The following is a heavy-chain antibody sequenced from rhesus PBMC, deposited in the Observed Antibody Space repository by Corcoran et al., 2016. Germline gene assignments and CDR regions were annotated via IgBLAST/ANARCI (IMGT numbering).Heavy chain of an antibody. CDR2: ISGRGWST. CDR1: GGSISSYS. D-gene: IGHD1-14*01. J-gene: IGHJ4*01. CDR3: ARLTISGTTSYFDC. V-gene: IGHV4-173*01. Sequence: QLQLQESGPGLVRPSEPLSLTCAVSGGSISSYSWSWIRQPPGKGREWIERISGRGWSTDYNPSLKTRVTSSTDTSKNQFSLKLISVTASDTAVYYCARLTISGTTSYFDCWGQGVLVTVSS.